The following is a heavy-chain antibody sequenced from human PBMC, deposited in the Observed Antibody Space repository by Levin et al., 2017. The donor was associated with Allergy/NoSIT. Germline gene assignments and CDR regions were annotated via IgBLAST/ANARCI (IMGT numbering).Heavy chain of an antibody. Sequence: GESLKISCKASGYSFRDYAMNWVRQAPGQGLEWMGWINTDTADPTYAQGFTGRFVFSLDTSVSTAYLQINDLQPEDTASFYCARGFASGWDWGQGTLVTVSS. CDR1: GYSFRDYA. CDR2: INTDTADP. CDR3: ARGFASGWD. V-gene: IGHV7-4-1*02. J-gene: IGHJ4*02. D-gene: IGHD6-19*01.